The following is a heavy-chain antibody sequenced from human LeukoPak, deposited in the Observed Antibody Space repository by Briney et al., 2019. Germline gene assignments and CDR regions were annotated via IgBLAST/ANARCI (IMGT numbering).Heavy chain of an antibody. CDR1: GYTFTSYG. CDR3: ARDHDSSGYYYLAVY. V-gene: IGHV1-18*01. Sequence: GASVKVSCKASGYTFTSYGISWVRQAPGQGLEWMGWISAYNGNTNYAQKLQGRVTMTTDTSTSTAYMELRSLRSDDTAVYYCARDHDSSGYYYLAVYWGQGTLVIVSS. J-gene: IGHJ4*02. CDR2: ISAYNGNT. D-gene: IGHD3-22*01.